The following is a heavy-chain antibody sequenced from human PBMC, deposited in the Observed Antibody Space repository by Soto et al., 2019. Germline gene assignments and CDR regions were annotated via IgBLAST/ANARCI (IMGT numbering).Heavy chain of an antibody. J-gene: IGHJ4*02. Sequence: SETLSLTCSVSGSSISRGGYYWSWIRQHPGRGLEWIGYIYYSGNTYYNPSLKSRVTISVDTSKNQFSLKLSAVTAADTAVYYCARGRVGATTDYFDYWGQGTLVTVSS. CDR2: IYYSGNT. CDR1: GSSISRGGYY. CDR3: ARGRVGATTDYFDY. D-gene: IGHD1-26*01. V-gene: IGHV4-31*03.